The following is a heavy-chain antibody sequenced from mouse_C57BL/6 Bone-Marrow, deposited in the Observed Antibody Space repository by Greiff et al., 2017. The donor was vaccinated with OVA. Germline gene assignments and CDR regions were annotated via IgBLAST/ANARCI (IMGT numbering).Heavy chain of an antibody. Sequence: EVQLQQSGAELVRPGASVKLSCTASGFNIKDDYMHWVKQRPEQGLEWIGWIDPENGDTEYASKVQGKATITADTSSNTAYLQLSILTSEDTAVYYCTTAYDSFSYWGQGTLVTVSA. CDR2: IDPENGDT. J-gene: IGHJ3*01. D-gene: IGHD2-4*01. CDR1: GFNIKDDY. V-gene: IGHV14-4*01. CDR3: TTAYDSFSY.